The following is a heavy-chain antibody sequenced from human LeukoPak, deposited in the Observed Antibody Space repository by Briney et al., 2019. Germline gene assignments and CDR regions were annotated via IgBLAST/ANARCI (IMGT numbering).Heavy chain of an antibody. J-gene: IGHJ4*02. CDR1: GFTFSNYG. CDR2: ISGSGRST. CDR3: AKDGYDSSGYPYFDS. D-gene: IGHD3-22*01. V-gene: IGHV3-23*01. Sequence: GGSLRLSCAASGFTFSNYGMSWVRQPPGKGLEWVSAISGSGRSTYYADSVKGRFTISRDSSKNTLFLQMNTLRAEDTAVYYCAKDGYDSSGYPYFDSCGQGTLGTASP.